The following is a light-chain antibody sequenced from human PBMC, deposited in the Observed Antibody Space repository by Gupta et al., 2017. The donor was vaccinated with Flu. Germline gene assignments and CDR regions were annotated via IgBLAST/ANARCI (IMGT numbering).Light chain of an antibody. J-gene: IGLJ3*02. CDR2: RNN. CDR3: AAWDDSLNGPKV. CDR1: SSNIGSNT. V-gene: IGLV1-44*01. Sequence: GTIACCGVSSNIGSNTVNWYQQLPGTAPKLLIYRNNQRLSGVPERFTGYKSGNSASLAISGLQSEDEADYYCAAWDDSLNGPKVFGGGTKLTVL.